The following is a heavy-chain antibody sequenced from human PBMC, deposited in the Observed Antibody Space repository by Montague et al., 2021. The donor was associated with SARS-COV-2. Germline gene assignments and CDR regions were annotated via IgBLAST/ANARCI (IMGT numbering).Heavy chain of an antibody. CDR2: IYYSGST. CDR1: GGSISSSSYY. Sequence: SETLSLTCTVSGGSISSSSYYWGWLRQPPGKGLEWIGSIYYSGSTYYNPSLKSRVTISVDTSKNQSSLKLSSVTAADTAVYYCARDYGDYGSGYYYGMDVWGQGTTVTVSS. D-gene: IGHD4-17*01. CDR3: ARDYGDYGSGYYYGMDV. V-gene: IGHV4-39*07. J-gene: IGHJ6*02.